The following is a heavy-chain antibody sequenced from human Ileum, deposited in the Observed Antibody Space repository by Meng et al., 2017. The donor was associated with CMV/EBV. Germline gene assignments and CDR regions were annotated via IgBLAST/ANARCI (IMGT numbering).Heavy chain of an antibody. CDR1: GFTSSDYW. CDR2: INQDESDS. CDR3: ARPYGSENLDADLGY. J-gene: IGHJ4*02. D-gene: IGHD3-10*01. Sequence: GESLKISCTASGFTSSDYWMSWARQAPGKGLEWVANINQDESDSRFVDSVKGRFTISRDNAKNSLYLQMSSLRVEDTAVYYCARPYGSENLDADLGYWGQGTLVTVSS. V-gene: IGHV3-7*01.